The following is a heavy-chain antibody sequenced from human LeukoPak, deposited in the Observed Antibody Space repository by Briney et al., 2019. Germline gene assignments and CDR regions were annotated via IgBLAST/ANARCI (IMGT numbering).Heavy chain of an antibody. J-gene: IGHJ4*02. CDR3: ARGARYSYGPYYFDY. CDR1: GFTFSSYA. D-gene: IGHD5-18*01. CDR2: ISYDGSNK. V-gene: IGHV3-30*04. Sequence: PGGFLRLSCAASGFTFSSYAMHWVRQAPGKGLEWVAVISYDGSNKYYADSVKGRFTISRDNSKNTLYLQMNSLRAEDTAVYYCARGARYSYGPYYFDYWGQGTLVTVSS.